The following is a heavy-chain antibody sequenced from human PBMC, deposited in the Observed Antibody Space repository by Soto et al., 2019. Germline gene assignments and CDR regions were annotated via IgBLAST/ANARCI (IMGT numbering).Heavy chain of an antibody. D-gene: IGHD2-21*02. Sequence: ASVKVSCKASGYAFTRYAMHWVRQAPGQRPEWMGWINPGNGDTKYSEKLQGRVTFTRDTSATTIYMELSSLRSEDTALYYCARNSYISGDDDSYYFDYWGQGTPVTVSS. V-gene: IGHV1-3*01. CDR3: ARNSYISGDDDSYYFDY. CDR2: INPGNGDT. CDR1: GYAFTRYA. J-gene: IGHJ4*02.